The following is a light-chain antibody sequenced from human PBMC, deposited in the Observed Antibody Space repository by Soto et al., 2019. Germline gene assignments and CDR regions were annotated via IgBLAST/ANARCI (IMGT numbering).Light chain of an antibody. CDR3: KSYAGRKTYV. CDR2: EVV. J-gene: IGLJ1*01. V-gene: IGLV2-8*01. CDR1: KSDIGVYDF. Sequence: QSVLTQPASSSGSPGQSVTISCTGTKSDIGVYDFVSWYQHHPGKAPRLIIYEVVQRPSGVPDRFSGSKSGNTASLTVSGLQAADEADYFCKSYAGRKTYVFGSGTKVTV.